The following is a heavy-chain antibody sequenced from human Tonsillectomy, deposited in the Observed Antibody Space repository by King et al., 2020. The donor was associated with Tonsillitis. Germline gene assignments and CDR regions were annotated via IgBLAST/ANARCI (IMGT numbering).Heavy chain of an antibody. D-gene: IGHD3-10*01. J-gene: IGHJ5*01. CDR1: GDSVSSNNAA. CDR2: TSYRSKWYN. CDR3: AREGTMIRGIINWFDS. V-gene: IGHV6-1*01. Sequence: VQLPQSGPGLVKPSQTLSLTCAISGDSVSSNNAAWNWLRQSPSGGLEWLGRTSYRSKWYNDYAVSVKSRITINPDTSKNQFSLQLNSVTPEDTAVYYCAREGTMIRGIINWFDSWGQGTLVTVSS.